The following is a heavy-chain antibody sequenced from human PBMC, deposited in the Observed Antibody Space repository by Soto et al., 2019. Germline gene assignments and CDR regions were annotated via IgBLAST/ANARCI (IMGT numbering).Heavy chain of an antibody. CDR3: ATPRNVCVYGHYALDY. D-gene: IGHD4-17*01. CDR2: FIPILDLA. CDR1: GGTVSSYT. Sequence: QVQLVQSGAAVKKPGSSVKVSCKASGGTVSSYTFSWVRQAPVQGLEWMGRFIPILDLASYAQKFQGRVTITADKSTSTAYRELNRLRSEDPAVYYCATPRNVCVYGHYALDYWGQGTLVAVSS. V-gene: IGHV1-69*02. J-gene: IGHJ4*02.